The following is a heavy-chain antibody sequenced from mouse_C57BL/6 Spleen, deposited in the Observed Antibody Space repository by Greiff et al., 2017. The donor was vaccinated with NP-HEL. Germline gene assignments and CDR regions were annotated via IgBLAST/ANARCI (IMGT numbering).Heavy chain of an antibody. Sequence: EVNVVESGGGLVQSGRSLRLSCATSGFTFSDFYMEWVRQAPGKGLEWIAASRNKANDYTTAYSASVKGRFIVSRDTSQSILYLQMNALRAEDTAIYYCARDAYGYYAMDYWGQGTSVTVSS. J-gene: IGHJ4*01. CDR3: ARDAYGYYAMDY. CDR2: SRNKANDYTT. V-gene: IGHV7-1*01. D-gene: IGHD1-1*01. CDR1: GFTFSDFY.